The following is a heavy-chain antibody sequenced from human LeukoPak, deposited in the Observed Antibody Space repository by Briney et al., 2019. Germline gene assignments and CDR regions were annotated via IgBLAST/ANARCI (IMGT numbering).Heavy chain of an antibody. V-gene: IGHV3-7*03. Sequence: GGSLRLSCAASGFTFSTYWMSWVRQAPGKGLEWVANINLDGGEKYYVDSVKGRFTISRDNAKNSLYLQMNSLRAEDMALYYCARASDIGAFDIWGQGTMVTVSS. CDR3: ARASDIGAFDI. CDR2: INLDGGEK. D-gene: IGHD5-12*01. CDR1: GFTFSTYW. J-gene: IGHJ3*02.